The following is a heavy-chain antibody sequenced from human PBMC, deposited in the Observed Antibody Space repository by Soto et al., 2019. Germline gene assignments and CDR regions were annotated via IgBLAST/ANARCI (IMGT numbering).Heavy chain of an antibody. J-gene: IGHJ5*02. CDR2: ISGSGGHT. Sequence: EVQLLESGGGLVQPGGSLRLSCAASGFTFSSYVMSWVRQAPGKGLDWVSGISGSGGHTYYADSVKGTFTISRDNPKDTRYLQINRLTAEDTAVYFCAKDGSYYDRPTKSVSWGQGAMDVVAS. V-gene: IGHV3-23*01. CDR3: AKDGSYYDRPTKSVS. CDR1: GFTFSSYV. D-gene: IGHD3-22*01.